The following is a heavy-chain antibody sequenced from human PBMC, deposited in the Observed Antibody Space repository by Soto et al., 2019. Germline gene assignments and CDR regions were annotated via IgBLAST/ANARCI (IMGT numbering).Heavy chain of an antibody. Sequence: ASVKVSFKASGYTFTSYGISWVRQAPGQGLEWMGWISAYNGNTNYAQKLQGRVTMTTXXXXTXDXMXLXXLXSDXTAVYDCARDRPYSSGWFDYWGQGTLVTVSS. CDR2: ISAYNGNT. J-gene: IGHJ4*02. CDR3: ARDRPYSSGWFDY. D-gene: IGHD6-19*01. V-gene: IGHV1-18*01. CDR1: GYTFTSYG.